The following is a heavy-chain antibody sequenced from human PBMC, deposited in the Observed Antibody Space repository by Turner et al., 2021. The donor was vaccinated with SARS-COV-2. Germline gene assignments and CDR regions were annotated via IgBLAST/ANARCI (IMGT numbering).Heavy chain of an antibody. J-gene: IGHJ6*02. V-gene: IGHV3-9*01. Sequence: EVQLVESGGGLVQPGRSLRLSCAASGFTFDDYVMHWVRQAPGKGLEWVAGISWNSGSIGYADSVKGRFTISRDNAKNSLYLQMNSLRAEDTALYYCAKGRRFGMDVWGQGTTVTVSS. CDR3: AKGRRFGMDV. CDR2: ISWNSGSI. CDR1: GFTFDDYV.